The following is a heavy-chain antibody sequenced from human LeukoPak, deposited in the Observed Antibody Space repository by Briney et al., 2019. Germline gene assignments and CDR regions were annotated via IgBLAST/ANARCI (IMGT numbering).Heavy chain of an antibody. CDR2: IYYGGST. CDR1: GGSISSYY. J-gene: IGHJ5*02. V-gene: IGHV4-59*01. Sequence: SETLSLTCTVSGGSISSYYWSWIRQPPGKGLEWIGYIYYGGSTNYNPSLKSRVTISVDTSKNQFSLKLSSVTAADTAVYYCARDTGIAVAGPNWFDPWGQGTLVTVSS. CDR3: ARDTGIAVAGPNWFDP. D-gene: IGHD6-19*01.